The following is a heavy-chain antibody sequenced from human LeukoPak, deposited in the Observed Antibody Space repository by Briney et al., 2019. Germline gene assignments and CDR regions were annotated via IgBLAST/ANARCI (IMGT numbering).Heavy chain of an antibody. J-gene: IGHJ3*02. Sequence: SETLSLTCTVSGGSISSSSYYWGWIRQPPGKGLEWIGSVFYSGSTYYNPSLKSRVAISVDTSKNQFSLKLSSVTAADTAVYYCARVPQRYYYDSSGYYFSGAFDIWGQGTMVTVSS. D-gene: IGHD3-22*01. CDR3: ARVPQRYYYDSSGYYFSGAFDI. V-gene: IGHV4-39*01. CDR2: VFYSGST. CDR1: GGSISSSSYY.